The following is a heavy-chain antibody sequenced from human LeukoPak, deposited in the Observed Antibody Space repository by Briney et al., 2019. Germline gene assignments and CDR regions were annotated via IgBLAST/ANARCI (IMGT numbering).Heavy chain of an antibody. V-gene: IGHV3-53*01. D-gene: IGHD3-10*01. Sequence: PGGALRVSCAAPGFTLSSNYMSWVRQAPGKGLGRASVIYIGGMTFYADSVKGRFTISRYNSKNALYLQMNSLRAEDTAAYYCTSGSGSYRSPYYYIDGWGTGTTVTVSS. CDR1: GFTLSSNY. CDR2: IYIGGMT. CDR3: TSGSGSYRSPYYYIDG. J-gene: IGHJ6*03.